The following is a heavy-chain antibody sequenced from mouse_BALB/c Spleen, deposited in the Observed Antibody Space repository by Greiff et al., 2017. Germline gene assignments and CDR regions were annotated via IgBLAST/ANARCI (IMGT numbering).Heavy chain of an antibody. Sequence: VQLQQSGAELVKPGASVKLSCKTSGYTFTSYWIQWVKQRPGQGLGWIGEIFPGTGTTYYNEKFKGKATLTIDTSSSTAYMQLSSLTSEDSAVYFCARGREGNSWFAYWGQGTLVTVSA. D-gene: IGHD2-1*01. CDR3: ARGREGNSWFAY. J-gene: IGHJ3*01. CDR2: IFPGTGTT. V-gene: IGHV1S132*01. CDR1: GYTFTSYW.